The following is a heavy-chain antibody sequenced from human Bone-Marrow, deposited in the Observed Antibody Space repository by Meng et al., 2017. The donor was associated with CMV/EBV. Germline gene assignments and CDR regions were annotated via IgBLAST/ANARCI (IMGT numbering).Heavy chain of an antibody. CDR1: GFTFSSYA. J-gene: IGHJ2*01. D-gene: IGHD6-6*01. CDR3: ARDLWGASIAARRSRYFDL. Sequence: GGSLRLSCAASGFTFSSYAMHWVRQAPGKGLEWVAVISYDGSNKYYADSVKGRFTISRDNSKNTLYLQMNSLRAEDTAVYYCARDLWGASIAARRSRYFDLCGRGTLVTVSS. V-gene: IGHV3-30*04. CDR2: ISYDGSNK.